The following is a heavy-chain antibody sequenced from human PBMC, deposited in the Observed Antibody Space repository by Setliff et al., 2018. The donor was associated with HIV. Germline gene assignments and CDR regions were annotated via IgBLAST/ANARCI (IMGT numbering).Heavy chain of an antibody. CDR2: MWYDGSDT. CDR3: AKLMYAELWPLDIDH. Sequence: PGGSLRLSCVASGFIFNTYGMHWVRQTPGKGLEWVAVMWYDGSDTYYADSVKGRFTISRDNSKNTLYLQMNSLRADDTALYFCAKLMYAELWPLDIDHWGQGTLVTVSS. CDR1: GFIFNTYG. D-gene: IGHD1-1*01. V-gene: IGHV3-33*06. J-gene: IGHJ4*02.